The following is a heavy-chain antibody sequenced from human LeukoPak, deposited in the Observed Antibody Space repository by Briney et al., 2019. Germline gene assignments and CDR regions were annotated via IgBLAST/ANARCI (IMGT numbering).Heavy chain of an antibody. CDR1: GGSISSYY. J-gene: IGHJ4*02. CDR2: IYYSGST. D-gene: IGHD6-19*01. V-gene: IGHV4-59*01. CDR3: ARGYSSGWQLTPFDY. Sequence: SETLSLTCTVSGGSISSYYWSWIRQPPGKGLEWIGYIYYSGSTNYNPSLKSRVTISVDTSKNQFSLKLSSVTAADTAVYYCARGYSSGWQLTPFDYWGQGTLVTVSS.